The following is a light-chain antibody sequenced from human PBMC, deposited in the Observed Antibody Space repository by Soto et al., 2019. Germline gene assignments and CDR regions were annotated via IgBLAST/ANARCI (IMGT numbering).Light chain of an antibody. V-gene: IGLV1-40*01. J-gene: IGLJ2*01. CDR2: GNS. Sequence: QPVLTQPPSVSGAPGQRVTISCTGSSSNIGAGYDVHWYQQVPGTVPKLLIYGNSDRPSGVPDRFSGSKSGTSASLAIAGLQADDEADYYCQSYDTSLSVAVFGGGTKLTVL. CDR3: QSYDTSLSVAV. CDR1: SSNIGAGYD.